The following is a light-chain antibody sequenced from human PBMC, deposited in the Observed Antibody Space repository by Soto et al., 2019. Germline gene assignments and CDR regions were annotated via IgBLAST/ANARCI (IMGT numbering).Light chain of an antibody. CDR1: DSITDT. Sequence: EIVRTKSPATLILSPGGRATLPXRASDSITDTLTWYQQKPGKATWXXIYXTSTRGTGIPDRFSGSGYGTDFTLTISRLEPEEVAVDCCQQLGSSGTFGQGTRLEIK. V-gene: IGKV3-20*01. CDR2: XTS. CDR3: QQLGSSGT. J-gene: IGKJ5*01.